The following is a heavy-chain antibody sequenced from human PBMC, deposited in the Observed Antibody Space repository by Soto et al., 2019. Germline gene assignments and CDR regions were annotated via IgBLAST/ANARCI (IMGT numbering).Heavy chain of an antibody. J-gene: IGHJ6*02. Sequence: EVQLVESGGGLVQPGGSLRLSCVASGFTFSNYDMHWVRQPTGKGLEWVSTFVTTGDTYYPGSVKGRFTISRENAKNSLYLQMNSLRAEDTAVYYCARSSWNYGMDVGGQGTTVTVSS. CDR3: ARSSWNYGMDV. D-gene: IGHD2-15*01. CDR1: GFTFSNYD. V-gene: IGHV3-13*01. CDR2: FVTTGDT.